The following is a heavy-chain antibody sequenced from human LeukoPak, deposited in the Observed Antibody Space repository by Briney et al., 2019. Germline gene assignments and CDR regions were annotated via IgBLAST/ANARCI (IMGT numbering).Heavy chain of an antibody. J-gene: IGHJ4*02. Sequence: GGSLRLSCAASGFTFSSYAVSWVRQAPGKGLEWVSFISSTSNTIYYADSVKGRFTISRDNAKNSLYLQMNSLRAEDTAAYYCAREEGFDYWGQGTLVTVSS. V-gene: IGHV3-48*01. CDR2: ISSTSNTI. CDR3: AREEGFDY. CDR1: GFTFSSYA.